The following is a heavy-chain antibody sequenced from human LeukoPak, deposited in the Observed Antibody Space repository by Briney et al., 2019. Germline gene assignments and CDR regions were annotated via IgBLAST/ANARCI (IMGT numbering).Heavy chain of an antibody. CDR1: GGSISSYY. J-gene: IGHJ4*02. V-gene: IGHV4-4*07. CDR2: IYSSGST. CDR3: ARESRRSYCNEY. Sequence: SETLSLTCTVSGGSISSYYWSWIRQPAGKGLEWIGRIYSSGSTNYNPSLKSRVTMSVDTSKNQFSLKLNSVTAADTAVYYCARESRRSYCNEYWGQGALVTVSS. D-gene: IGHD3-10*01.